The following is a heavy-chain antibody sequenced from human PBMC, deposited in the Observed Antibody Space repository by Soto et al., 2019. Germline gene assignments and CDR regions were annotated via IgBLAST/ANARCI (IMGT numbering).Heavy chain of an antibody. D-gene: IGHD6-13*01. J-gene: IGHJ6*02. CDR2: ISYDGGNK. Sequence: QVQLVEAGGGVVQPGRSLRLSCAASGFTFSSYGLHWVRQALGKGLEWVAVISYDGGNKDYVDSVRGRFTISRDNSKNTLYLQMNSLRAEDTAVYYCARGSSRFHVGGYGMDVWGQGTTVTVSS. CDR1: GFTFSSYG. V-gene: IGHV3-30*03. CDR3: ARGSSRFHVGGYGMDV.